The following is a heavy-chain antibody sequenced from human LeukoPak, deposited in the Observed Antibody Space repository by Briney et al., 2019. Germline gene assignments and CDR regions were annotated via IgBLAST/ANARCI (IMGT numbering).Heavy chain of an antibody. V-gene: IGHV4-34*01. J-gene: IGHJ4*02. CDR1: GGSFSGYY. CDR2: INHSGST. D-gene: IGHD3-22*01. CDR3: ARGPPTDYYDSSGFYYVFDY. Sequence: SETLSLTCAVYGGSFSGYYWSWIRQPPGKGLEWIGEINHSGSTNYNPSLESRVTISVDTSKNQFSLKLSSVTAADTAVYFCARGPPTDYYDSSGFYYVFDYWGQGTLVTVST.